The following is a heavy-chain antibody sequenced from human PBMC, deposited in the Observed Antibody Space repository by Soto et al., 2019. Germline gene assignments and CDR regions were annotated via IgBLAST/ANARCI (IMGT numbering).Heavy chain of an antibody. Sequence: GGSLRLSCAASGFTFSSYSMNWVRQAPGKGLEWVSYISSSSSTIYYADSVKGRFTISRDNAKNSLYLQMNSLRDEDTAVYYCASPDRYYQGGFDPWGQGTLVTVSS. D-gene: IGHD2-15*01. J-gene: IGHJ5*02. CDR1: GFTFSSYS. CDR2: ISSSSSTI. V-gene: IGHV3-48*02. CDR3: ASPDRYYQGGFDP.